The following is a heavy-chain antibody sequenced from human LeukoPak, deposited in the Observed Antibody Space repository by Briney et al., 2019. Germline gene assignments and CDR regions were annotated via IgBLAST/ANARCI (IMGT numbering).Heavy chain of an antibody. CDR1: GGSISSGYY. J-gene: IGHJ3*02. CDR2: IYHSGST. CDR3: ARRMQKWGPALGAFDI. D-gene: IGHD1-26*01. V-gene: IGHV4-38-2*02. Sequence: SETLSLTCTVSGGSISSGYYWGWIRQPPGKGLEWIGSIYHSGSTYYNPSLKSRVTISVDTSKNQFSLKLSSVTAADTAVYYCARRMQKWGPALGAFDIWGQGTMVTVSS.